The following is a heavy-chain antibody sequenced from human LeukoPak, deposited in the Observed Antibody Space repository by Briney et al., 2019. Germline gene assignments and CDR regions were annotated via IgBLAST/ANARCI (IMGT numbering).Heavy chain of an antibody. V-gene: IGHV3-23*01. CDR1: GVTFSSHA. Sequence: GGSLRLSCAASGVTFSSHAMSRVRQAPGKGLEWVSGITGSGGITYYAESVKGRFTISRDNSKNMAYLQMNSLRADDTAVYYCASRPPSETYFAVFDYWGQGTLVTVSS. CDR3: ASRPPSETYFAVFDY. CDR2: ITGSGGIT. D-gene: IGHD2/OR15-2a*01. J-gene: IGHJ4*02.